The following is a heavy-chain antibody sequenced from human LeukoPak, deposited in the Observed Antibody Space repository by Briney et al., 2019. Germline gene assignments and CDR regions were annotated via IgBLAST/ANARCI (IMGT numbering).Heavy chain of an antibody. Sequence: SVKVFCKASGGTFSSYAISWVRQAPGQGLEWMGGIIPIFGTANYAQKFQGRVTITTDESTSTAYMELSSLRSEDTAVYYCARAHPNGGNLHAWFDPWGQGTLVTVPS. D-gene: IGHD4-23*01. V-gene: IGHV1-69*05. CDR1: GGTFSSYA. J-gene: IGHJ5*02. CDR2: IIPIFGTA. CDR3: ARAHPNGGNLHAWFDP.